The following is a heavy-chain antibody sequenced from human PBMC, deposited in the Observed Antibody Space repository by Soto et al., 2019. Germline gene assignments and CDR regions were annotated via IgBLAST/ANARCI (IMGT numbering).Heavy chain of an antibody. CDR1: GYTFTSYA. Sequence: ASVKVSCKASGYTFTSYAMHWVRQAPGQRLEWMGWINAGNGNTKYSQKFQGRVTITRDTSASTAYMELSSLRSEDTAVYYCARRREQEYSGSYLFDYWGQGTLVTV. CDR2: INAGNGNT. V-gene: IGHV1-3*01. D-gene: IGHD1-26*01. CDR3: ARRREQEYSGSYLFDY. J-gene: IGHJ4*02.